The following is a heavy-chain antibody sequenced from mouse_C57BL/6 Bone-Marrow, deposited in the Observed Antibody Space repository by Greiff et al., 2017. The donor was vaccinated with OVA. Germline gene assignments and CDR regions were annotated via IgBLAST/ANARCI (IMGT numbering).Heavy chain of an antibody. CDR1: GYTFTDYY. CDR3: ARRWLPDYFDY. J-gene: IGHJ2*01. Sequence: SGPVLVKPGASVKMSCKASGYTFTDYYMNWVKQSHGKSLEWIGVINPYNGGTSYNQKFKGKATLTVDKSSRTAYMELNSLTSEDSAVYYCARRWLPDYFDYWGQGTTLTVSS. CDR2: INPYNGGT. D-gene: IGHD2-3*01. V-gene: IGHV1-19*01.